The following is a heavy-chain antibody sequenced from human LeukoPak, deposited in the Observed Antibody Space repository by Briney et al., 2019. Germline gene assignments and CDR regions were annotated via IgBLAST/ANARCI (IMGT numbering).Heavy chain of an antibody. V-gene: IGHV3-74*01. Sequence: GGSLRLSCAASGFTFSTYWMHWVRQAPGRGLVWVSRINIDGSIRDSADSVKGRFTISRDNAKNTVYLQMNSLRADDTAVYYCAKGGGIRGFDYWGQGTLVTVSS. CDR2: INIDGSIR. CDR1: GFTFSTYW. D-gene: IGHD1-14*01. J-gene: IGHJ4*02. CDR3: AKGGGIRGFDY.